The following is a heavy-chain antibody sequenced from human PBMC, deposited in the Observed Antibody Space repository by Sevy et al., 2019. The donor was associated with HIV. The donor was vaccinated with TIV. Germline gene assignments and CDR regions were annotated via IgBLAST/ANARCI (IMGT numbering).Heavy chain of an antibody. J-gene: IGHJ6*02. Sequence: SETLSLTCTVSGGSVRSDNYYWSWNRQPPGKGLEWIGYVYYGGSTNYSPSLKSRVTISIDTSKNQFSLKLSSVTAADTAVYYCARGRGTTVTTTLNYYYAMDVWGQGTTVTVSS. CDR3: ARGRGTTVTTTLNYYYAMDV. CDR2: VYYGGST. CDR1: GGSVRSDNYY. D-gene: IGHD4-4*01. V-gene: IGHV4-61*01.